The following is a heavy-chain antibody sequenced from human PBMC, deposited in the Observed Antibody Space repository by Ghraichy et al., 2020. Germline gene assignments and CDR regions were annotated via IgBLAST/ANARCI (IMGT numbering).Heavy chain of an antibody. J-gene: IGHJ6*02. CDR1: GFTFSSYS. Sequence: GESLRLSCVGSGFTFSSYSMIWVRQSPGKGLEWVSSITSSSRNTFYADSVKGRFTISRDNAQNSLYLQMNSLRDEDTAVYYCARASTVVRFYYYAGMDVWGQGTTVTVSS. CDR2: ITSSSRNT. CDR3: ARASTVVRFYYYAGMDV. D-gene: IGHD4-23*01. V-gene: IGHV3-48*02.